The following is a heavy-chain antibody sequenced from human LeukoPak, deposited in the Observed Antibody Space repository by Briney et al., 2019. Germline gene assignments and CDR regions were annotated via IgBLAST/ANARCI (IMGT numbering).Heavy chain of an antibody. CDR3: ARTRIVGATQYYYYYMDV. D-gene: IGHD1-26*01. J-gene: IGHJ6*03. CDR1: GYSISSGYY. V-gene: IGHV4-38-2*02. Sequence: ASETLSLTCTVSGYSISSGYYWGWIRQPPGKGLEWIGSIYHSGSTNYNPSLKSRVTISVDTSKNQFSLKLSSVTAADTAVYYCARTRIVGATQYYYYYMDVWGKGTTVTISS. CDR2: IYHSGST.